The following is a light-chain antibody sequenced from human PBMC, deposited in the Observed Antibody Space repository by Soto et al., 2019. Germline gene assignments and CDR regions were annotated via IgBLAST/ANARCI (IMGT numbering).Light chain of an antibody. CDR2: EVN. V-gene: IGLV2-14*01. J-gene: IGLJ1*01. CDR1: SSDIGAYDY. Sequence: QSLLTHPASLSGSPGKSITISCTGTSSDIGAYDYVSWFQQHPGTAPKLMISEVNNRPSGVSNRFSGSTSGNTAYLTISGLHLEDEAEYFCVSVTTTSTHVFGTRTKVTVL. CDR3: VSVTTTSTHV.